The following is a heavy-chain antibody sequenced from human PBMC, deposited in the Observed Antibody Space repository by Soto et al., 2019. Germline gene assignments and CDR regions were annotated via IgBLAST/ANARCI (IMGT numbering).Heavy chain of an antibody. D-gene: IGHD3-22*01. V-gene: IGHV1-18*01. CDR2: ISAYNGNT. Sequence: ASVKVSCKASGYTFTSYGISWVRQAPGQGLERMGWISAYNGNTNYAQKLQGRVTMTTDTSTSTAYMELRSLRSDDTAVYYCARVEFSRGYYYYMDVWGKGTTVTVSS. CDR1: GYTFTSYG. CDR3: ARVEFSRGYYYYMDV. J-gene: IGHJ6*03.